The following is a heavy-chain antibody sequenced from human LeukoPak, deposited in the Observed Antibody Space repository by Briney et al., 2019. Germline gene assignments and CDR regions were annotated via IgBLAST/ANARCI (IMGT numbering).Heavy chain of an antibody. J-gene: IGHJ6*03. CDR2: INHSGST. CDR1: GGSFSGNY. V-gene: IGHV4-34*01. D-gene: IGHD2-15*01. Sequence: PSETLSLTCAVYGGSFSGNYWRWIRQPPGKGLEWIGEINHSGSTNYNPSLKSRVTISVATSKNQFSLKLSSVTAADTAVYYCATVAGTFPSYYYYYMDVWGKGTTVTVSS. CDR3: ATVAGTFPSYYYYYMDV.